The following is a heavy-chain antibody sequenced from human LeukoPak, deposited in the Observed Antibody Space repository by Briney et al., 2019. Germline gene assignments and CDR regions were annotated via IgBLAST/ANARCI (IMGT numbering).Heavy chain of an antibody. V-gene: IGHV4-59*02. Sequence: SETLSLICSVFGGSVSGYYWTWVGQPPGKRLEWIGQIHYSGKADYNPSLKSRITISVDTSKNEISLRMTSMTAADTGIYCCAKFGADYDMAVWGQGTTVTVSS. J-gene: IGHJ6*02. CDR2: IHYSGKA. CDR1: GGSVSGYY. D-gene: IGHD3-16*01. CDR3: AKFGADYDMAV.